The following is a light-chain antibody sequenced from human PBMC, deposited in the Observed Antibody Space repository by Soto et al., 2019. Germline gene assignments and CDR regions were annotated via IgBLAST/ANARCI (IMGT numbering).Light chain of an antibody. J-gene: IGKJ1*01. Sequence: EIVLTQSPGTLSLSPGERATLSCRASQSMSSSYLAWYQQKPGQAPRLLIYGASSRATGIPDRFRGVGSGTDYTLTINRLEPEDFAVYYCQQYGSSPQTFGQGTKVEIK. CDR1: QSMSSSY. CDR2: GAS. CDR3: QQYGSSPQT. V-gene: IGKV3-20*01.